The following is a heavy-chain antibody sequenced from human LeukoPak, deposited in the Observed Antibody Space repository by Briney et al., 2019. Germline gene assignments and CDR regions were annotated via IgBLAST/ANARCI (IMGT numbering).Heavy chain of an antibody. V-gene: IGHV3-21*01. J-gene: IGHJ3*02. Sequence: GGSLRLSCAASGFTFSSYAMSWVRQAPGKGLEWVSSISSSSYIYYADSVKGRFTISRDNAKNSLYLQMNSLRAEDTAVYYCARDGLNAFDIWGQGTMVTVSS. CDR1: GFTFSSYA. CDR2: ISSSSYI. CDR3: ARDGLNAFDI.